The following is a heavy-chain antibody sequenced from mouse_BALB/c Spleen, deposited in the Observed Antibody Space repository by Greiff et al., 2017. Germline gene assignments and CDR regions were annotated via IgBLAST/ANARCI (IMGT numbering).Heavy chain of an antibody. J-gene: IGHJ3*01. CDR3: AIGDDGSRKAWFAY. Sequence: VQLQQSGAELAKPGASVKMSCKASGYTFTSYWMHWVKQRPGQGLEWIGYINPSTGYTEYNQKFKDKATLTADKSSSTAYMQLSSLTSEDSAVYDCAIGDDGSRKAWFAYWGQGTLVTVSA. CDR2: INPSTGYT. V-gene: IGHV1-7*01. CDR1: GYTFTSYW. D-gene: IGHD1-1*01.